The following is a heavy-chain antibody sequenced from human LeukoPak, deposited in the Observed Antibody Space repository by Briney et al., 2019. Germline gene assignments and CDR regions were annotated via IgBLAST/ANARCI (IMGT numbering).Heavy chain of an antibody. D-gene: IGHD5-18*01. CDR3: AREGLSVDTAMVVFDY. V-gene: IGHV1-69*04. CDR1: GGTFSSYA. Sequence: SVKVSCKASGGTFSSYAISWARQAPGQGLEWMGRIIPIFGIANYAQKFQGRVTITADKSTSTAYMELSSLRSEDTAVYYCAREGLSVDTAMVVFDYWGQGTLVTVSS. CDR2: IIPIFGIA. J-gene: IGHJ4*02.